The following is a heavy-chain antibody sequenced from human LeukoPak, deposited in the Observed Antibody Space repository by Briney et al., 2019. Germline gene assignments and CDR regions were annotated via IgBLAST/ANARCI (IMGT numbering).Heavy chain of an antibody. V-gene: IGHV1-2*02. D-gene: IGHD3-22*01. CDR3: ARAYYYDSSGYPFY. J-gene: IGHJ4*02. CDR2: INPNSGGT. CDR1: GYTFTGYY. Sequence: GASVTVSCKTSGYTFTGYYMHWVRQAPGQGLEWIGWINPNSGGTNYAQKFQGRVTMTRDTSISTANMELSRLRSDDTAMYYCARAYYYDSSGYPFYWGQGTLVTVSS.